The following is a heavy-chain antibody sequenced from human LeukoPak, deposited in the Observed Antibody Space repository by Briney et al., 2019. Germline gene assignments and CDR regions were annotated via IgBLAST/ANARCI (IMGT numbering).Heavy chain of an antibody. J-gene: IGHJ4*02. Sequence: PGGSLRLSCAASGFTFSSYGMNWVRQAPGKGLEWVSSISGTSTSIYYADSVKGRFTISRDNAKNSLYLQMNSLRAEDTAVYYCARGPIPDYWGQGTLVTVSS. V-gene: IGHV3-21*01. CDR1: GFTFSSYG. CDR2: ISGTSTSI. CDR3: ARGPIPDY. D-gene: IGHD2-2*02.